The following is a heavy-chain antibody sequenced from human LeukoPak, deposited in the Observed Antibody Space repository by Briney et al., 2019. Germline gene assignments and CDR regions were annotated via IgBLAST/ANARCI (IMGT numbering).Heavy chain of an antibody. D-gene: IGHD2-2*01. J-gene: IGHJ6*03. V-gene: IGHV3-49*04. Sequence: SGGSLRLSCTASGFTFGDYAMSWVRQAPGKGLEWVGFVRSKAYGGTTEYAASVKGRLTISRDDSKSIAYLQMNSLRTEDTAVYYCTRDFWSSTSCYYYYYYMDVWSKGTTVTVSS. CDR2: VRSKAYGGTT. CDR3: TRDFWSSTSCYYYYYYMDV. CDR1: GFTFGDYA.